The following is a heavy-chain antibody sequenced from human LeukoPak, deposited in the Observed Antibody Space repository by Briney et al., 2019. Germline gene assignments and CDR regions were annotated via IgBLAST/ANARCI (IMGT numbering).Heavy chain of an antibody. CDR3: ARDQYASGWYDF. V-gene: IGHV1-2*02. CDR2: ITPNSDQT. Sequence: ASVKVSCKASGYTFTDYYMHWVRLVPGQGLEWMGWITPNSDQTSFAQKFQGRVTMTRDTSLNTAYMELSRLRSDDTAIYYCARDQYASGWYDFWGQGTLVTVSS. CDR1: GYTFTDYY. J-gene: IGHJ4*02. D-gene: IGHD6-19*01.